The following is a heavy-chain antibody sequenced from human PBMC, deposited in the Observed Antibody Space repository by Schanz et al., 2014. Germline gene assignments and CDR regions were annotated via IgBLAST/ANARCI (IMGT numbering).Heavy chain of an antibody. V-gene: IGHV3-23*01. CDR2: VTTGGGA. Sequence: EVQLLESGGGLVQPGGSLRLSCAGSELTLSTHAMTWVRQAPGKGLEWVSTVTTGGGAFYADSVKGRFTVSRDNSKNMLFLQMNSLRVEDTAIYYCAKNWKDDQKVVRPGWSDGMDVWGQGTTVTVSS. CDR1: ELTLSTHA. CDR3: AKNWKDDQKVVRPGWSDGMDV. D-gene: IGHD3-3*01. J-gene: IGHJ6*02.